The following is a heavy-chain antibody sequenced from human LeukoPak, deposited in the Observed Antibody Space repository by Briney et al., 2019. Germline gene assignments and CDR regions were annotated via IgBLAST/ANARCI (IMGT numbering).Heavy chain of an antibody. CDR2: ISNNGGRT. D-gene: IGHD5-12*01. CDR3: AKDRGPVAFEN. J-gene: IGHJ3*02. Sequence: GGSLRLSCAASGFTFSTYAMNWVRQAPGKGLEWVSTISNNGGRTYYADSVKGRFTISRDNSKNMVFLQMNSLGAEDTAIYYCAKDRGPVAFENWGQGTMVTVSS. V-gene: IGHV3-23*01. CDR1: GFTFSTYA.